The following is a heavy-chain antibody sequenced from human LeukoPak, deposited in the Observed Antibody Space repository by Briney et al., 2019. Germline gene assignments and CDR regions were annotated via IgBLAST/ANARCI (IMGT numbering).Heavy chain of an antibody. J-gene: IGHJ3*02. CDR3: ARADYDSSDSCYSTAFDI. CDR1: GYTFTSYG. D-gene: IGHD3-22*01. CDR2: ISAYNGNT. V-gene: IGHV1-18*01. Sequence: ASVKVSCKASGYTFTSYGISWVRQAPGQGLEWMGWISAYNGNTNYAQSLQGRVTMTTDTSTSTAYMELRSLRSDDTAVYYCARADYDSSDSCYSTAFDIWGQGTMVIVSS.